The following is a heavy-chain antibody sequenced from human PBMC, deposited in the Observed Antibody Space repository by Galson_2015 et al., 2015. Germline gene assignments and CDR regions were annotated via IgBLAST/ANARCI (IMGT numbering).Heavy chain of an antibody. CDR1: GFTFSSYW. J-gene: IGHJ4*02. V-gene: IGHV3-7*03. CDR3: ASEVAGPFDS. Sequence: SLRLSCAASGFTFSSYWMSWVRQSPGKGLEWVANIKQDGTEKNYVDSVKGRFTISRDNAKSSLYLQMNSLRAEDTAVYYCASEVAGPFDSWGQGTLVTVSS. CDR2: IKQDGTEK. D-gene: IGHD6-19*01.